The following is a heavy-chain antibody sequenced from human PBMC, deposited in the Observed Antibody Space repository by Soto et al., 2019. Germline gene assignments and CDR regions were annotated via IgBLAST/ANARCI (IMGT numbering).Heavy chain of an antibody. CDR1: GLTFSNYW. J-gene: IGHJ4*02. CDR2: INQDGSES. V-gene: IGHV3-7*01. Sequence: EVQLVESGVGLVQPGGSLRLSCVVSGLTFSNYWMSWVRQAPGKGLEWVANINQDGSESYYVDSVKGRCTISRDNAKNSLYLQMTSLRAEDTAVYYCARPARECSSPGCANWGQGTLVTVSS. CDR3: ARPARECSSPGCAN. D-gene: IGHD2-2*01.